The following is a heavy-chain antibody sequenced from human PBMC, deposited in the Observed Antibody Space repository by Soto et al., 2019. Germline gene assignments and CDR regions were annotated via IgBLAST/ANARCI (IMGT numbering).Heavy chain of an antibody. J-gene: IGHJ4*02. CDR1: GGSISSSSYY. CDR2: IYYSGST. V-gene: IGHV4-39*01. CDR3: ARVGGNYVWGSYRLYYFDY. D-gene: IGHD3-16*02. Sequence: SETLSLTCTVSGGSISSSSYYWGWIRQPPGKGLEWIGSIYYSGSTYYNPSLKGRVTISVNTSKNQCSLKLSSVTAADTAVYYCARVGGNYVWGSYRLYYFDYWGQGTLVTVSS.